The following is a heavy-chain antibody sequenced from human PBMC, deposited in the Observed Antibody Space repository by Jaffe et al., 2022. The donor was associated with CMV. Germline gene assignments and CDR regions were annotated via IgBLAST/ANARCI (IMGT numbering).Heavy chain of an antibody. D-gene: IGHD3-22*01. J-gene: IGHJ4*02. CDR3: ARSIYDSSGFSFDY. CDR1: GFTVSSNY. V-gene: IGHV3-53*01. Sequence: EVQLVESGGGLIQPGGSLRLSCAASGFTVSSNYMSWVRQAPGKGLEWVSVIYSGGSTYYADSVKGRFTISRDNSKNTLYLQMNSLRAEDTAVYYCARSIYDSSGFSFDYWGQGTLVTVSS. CDR2: IYSGGST.